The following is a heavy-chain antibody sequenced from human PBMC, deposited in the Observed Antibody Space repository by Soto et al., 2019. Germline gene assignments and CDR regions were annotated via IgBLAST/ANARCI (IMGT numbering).Heavy chain of an antibody. CDR2: ISYDGSNK. CDR1: GFTFSSYG. D-gene: IGHD6-13*01. V-gene: IGHV3-30*18. CDR3: AKESIQQLHNWFDP. J-gene: IGHJ5*02. Sequence: QVQLVESGGGVVQPGRSLRLSCAASGFTFSSYGMHWVRQAPGKGLEWVAVISYDGSNKYYADSVKGRFTISRDNSKNTLYLQMNSLRAEDTAVYYCAKESIQQLHNWFDPWGQGTPVTVSS.